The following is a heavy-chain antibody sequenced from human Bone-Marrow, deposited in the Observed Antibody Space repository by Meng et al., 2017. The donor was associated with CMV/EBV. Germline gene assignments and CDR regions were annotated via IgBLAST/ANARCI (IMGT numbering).Heavy chain of an antibody. D-gene: IGHD6-13*01. CDR2: IIPILGIA. J-gene: IGHJ5*02. CDR1: GGTFSSYA. V-gene: IGHV1-69*10. CDR3: ARGAAAGRHWFDP. Sequence: SVKVSCKASGGTFSSYAISWVRQAPGQGLEWMGGIIPILGIANYAQKFQGRVTITADKSTSTAYMELSSLRSEDMAVYYCARGAAAGRHWFDPWGQGTLVTVSS.